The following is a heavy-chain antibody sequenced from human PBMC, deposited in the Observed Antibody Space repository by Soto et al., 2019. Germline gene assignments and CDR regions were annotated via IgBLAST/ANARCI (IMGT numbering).Heavy chain of an antibody. J-gene: IGHJ3*02. D-gene: IGHD2-21*02. CDR1: GGTFSSYA. Sequence: VQLVQSGAEVKKPGSSVKVSWKASGGTFSSYAISWVRQAPGQGLEWMGWIIPIFGTANYAQKFQGRVTITAVESPSTAYMELSSLRSEDTAVYYCARRSALAYCGGDCYSGAFDIWGQGTMVTVSS. V-gene: IGHV1-69*01. CDR3: ARRSALAYCGGDCYSGAFDI. CDR2: IIPIFGTA.